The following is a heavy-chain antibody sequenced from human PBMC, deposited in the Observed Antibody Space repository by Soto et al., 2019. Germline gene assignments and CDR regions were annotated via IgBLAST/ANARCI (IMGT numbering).Heavy chain of an antibody. CDR3: ARPYYDFWSGYYPPDY. CDR1: GYTFTSYD. D-gene: IGHD3-3*01. Sequence: ASVKVSCKASGYTFTSYDINWVRQATGQGLEWMGWMNPNSGNTGYAQKFQGRVTMTRNTSISTAYMELSSLRSEDTAVYYCARPYYDFWSGYYPPDYWGQGTLVTVS. V-gene: IGHV1-8*01. CDR2: MNPNSGNT. J-gene: IGHJ4*02.